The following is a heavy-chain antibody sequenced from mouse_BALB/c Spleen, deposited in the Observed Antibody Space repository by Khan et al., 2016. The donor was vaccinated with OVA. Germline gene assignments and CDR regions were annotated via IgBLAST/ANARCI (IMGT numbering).Heavy chain of an antibody. CDR2: INPSNGYT. V-gene: IGHV1-4*01. Sequence: QVQLKESGAELARPGASVKMSCKASGYTFTSYTIHWIKLRPGQGLEWIGYINPSNGYTNYNQKFKDKATLTADKSSTTAYMQLSSLTSEDSAVXNCVRDGAYHRNDGWFAYWGQGTLVTVSA. CDR3: VRDGAYHRNDGWFAY. J-gene: IGHJ3*01. CDR1: GYTFTSYT. D-gene: IGHD2-14*01.